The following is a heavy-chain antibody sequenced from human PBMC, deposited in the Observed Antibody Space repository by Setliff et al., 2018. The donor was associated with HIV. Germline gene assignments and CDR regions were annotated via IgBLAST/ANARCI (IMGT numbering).Heavy chain of an antibody. CDR1: GGSITSRSYY. J-gene: IGHJ1*01. D-gene: IGHD2-15*01. V-gene: IGHV4-39*07. CDR3: ARARRAGSGPKYFQH. Sequence: SETLSLTCTVSGGSITSRSYYWGWIRQPPGKGLEWIGTMYYSGSIYYNPSLKSRVTMSVDKSKNQFSLRLSSVTAADTAVYYCARARRAGSGPKYFQHWGQGTLVTVSS. CDR2: MYYSGSI.